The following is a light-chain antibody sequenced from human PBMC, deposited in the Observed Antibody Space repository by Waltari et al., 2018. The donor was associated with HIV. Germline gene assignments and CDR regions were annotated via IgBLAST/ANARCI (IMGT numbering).Light chain of an antibody. V-gene: IGLV1-51*01. Sequence: QSVLTQPPSLTAAPGQKVTSSCPGSDSNLGTTFVSWYQQLPGAPPKLLIYDNDSRPSGSSDRFAGSKSGTSATLGITGLQAGDEADYYCAAWDNNLYVGQVFGGGTKLTVL. CDR1: DSNLGTTF. J-gene: IGLJ3*02. CDR3: AAWDNNLYVGQV. CDR2: DND.